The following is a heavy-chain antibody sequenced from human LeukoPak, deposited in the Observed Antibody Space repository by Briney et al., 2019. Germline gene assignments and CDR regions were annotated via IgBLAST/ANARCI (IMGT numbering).Heavy chain of an antibody. J-gene: IGHJ5*02. CDR3: ARSYDSWSGPPFYP. CDR2: INPNSGGT. CDR1: GYTFTGHY. Sequence: ASVKVSCKASGYTFTGHYMHWVRQAPGQGLEWMGWINPNSGGTKYAQKFQGRVTLTRDTSISTAYMELSRLRCDDTAVYYCARSYDSWSGPPFYPWGQGTLVTVSS. V-gene: IGHV1-2*02. D-gene: IGHD3-3*01.